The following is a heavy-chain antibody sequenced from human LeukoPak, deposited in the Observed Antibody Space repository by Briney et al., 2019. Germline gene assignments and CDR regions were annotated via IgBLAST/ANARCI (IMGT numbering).Heavy chain of an antibody. Sequence: GGSLRLSCAASGFTFDDYAMQWVRRAPGKGLEWVSGISWNSGSIGYADSVKGRFTISRDNAKNSLYLQMNSLRAEDTALYYCAKAVAVAGTGLDYWGQGTLVTVSS. CDR3: AKAVAVAGTGLDY. CDR2: ISWNSGSI. CDR1: GFTFDDYA. V-gene: IGHV3-9*01. D-gene: IGHD6-19*01. J-gene: IGHJ4*02.